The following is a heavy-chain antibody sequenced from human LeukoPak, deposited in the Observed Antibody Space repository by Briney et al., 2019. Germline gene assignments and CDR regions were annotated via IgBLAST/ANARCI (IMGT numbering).Heavy chain of an antibody. V-gene: IGHV3-30*02. Sequence: GGSLRLSCAASGFTFSIYGMHWVRQAPGKGLEWVGFIRYDGGNNYYADSLKGRFTISRDNSKNTLFLAMNSLRADDTAVSRCAKDQVNELVLDDASRLRASYWYYIAVWNKGSTPTVSS. CDR1: GFTFSIYG. J-gene: IGHJ6*03. D-gene: IGHD2-8*01. CDR3: AKDQVNELVLDDASRLRASYWYYIAV. CDR2: IRYDGGNN.